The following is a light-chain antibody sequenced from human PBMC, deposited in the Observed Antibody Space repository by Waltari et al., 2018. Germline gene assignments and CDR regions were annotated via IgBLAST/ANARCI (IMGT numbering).Light chain of an antibody. Sequence: QSVLTQPPSASGTPGQKATISCSAGRSNIGSNYVNWYQHFRGSAPKLLFYRDNQRHSGVPARFSVSKSGTSASLAITDLRPEDEADYYCASWDFSLTVWVFGGGSRLTVL. CDR3: ASWDFSLTVWV. V-gene: IGLV1-47*01. CDR2: RDN. J-gene: IGLJ3*02. CDR1: RSNIGSNY.